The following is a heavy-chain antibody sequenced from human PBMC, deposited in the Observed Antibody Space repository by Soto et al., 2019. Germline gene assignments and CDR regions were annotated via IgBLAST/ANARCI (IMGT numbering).Heavy chain of an antibody. V-gene: IGHV3-53*01. D-gene: IGHD1-1*01. CDR3: EKVLGSLERAIDY. CDR2: IYSGGST. Sequence: PGGSLRLSCAASGFTVSSNYMSWVRQAPGKGLEWVSVIYSGGSTYYADSVKGRFTISRHNSKNTLYLQMNSLRTEDTAVYYCEKVLGSLERAIDYWGQGTLVTVSS. J-gene: IGHJ4*02. CDR1: GFTVSSNY.